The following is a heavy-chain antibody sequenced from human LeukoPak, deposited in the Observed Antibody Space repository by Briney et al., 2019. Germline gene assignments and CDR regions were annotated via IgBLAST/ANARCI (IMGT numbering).Heavy chain of an antibody. V-gene: IGHV1-18*01. D-gene: IGHD5-18*01. Sequence: ASVKVSCKASGYTFTSYGISWVRQAPGQGLEWMGWISAYNGNTNYAQKLQGRVTMTTDTSTSTAYMELRSLRSDDTAVYYCARDAGYSYGLDIRCFDYWGQGTLVTVSS. CDR2: ISAYNGNT. J-gene: IGHJ4*02. CDR3: ARDAGYSYGLDIRCFDY. CDR1: GYTFTSYG.